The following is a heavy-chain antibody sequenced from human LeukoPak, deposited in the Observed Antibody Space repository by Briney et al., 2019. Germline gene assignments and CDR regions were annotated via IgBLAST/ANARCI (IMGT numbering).Heavy chain of an antibody. CDR3: ARGVKDIVVVPAAGKHMDV. CDR2: INHSGST. CDR1: GGSFSGYY. V-gene: IGHV4-34*01. J-gene: IGHJ6*03. D-gene: IGHD2-2*01. Sequence: SETLSLTCAVYGGSFSGYYWSWIRQPPGKGLEWIGEINHSGSTNYNPSLKSRVTISVDTSKNQFSLKLSSVTAGDTAVYYCARGVKDIVVVPAAGKHMDVWGKGTTVTVSS.